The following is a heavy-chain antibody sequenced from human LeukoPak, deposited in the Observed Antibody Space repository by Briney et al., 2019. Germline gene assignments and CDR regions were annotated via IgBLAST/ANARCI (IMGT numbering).Heavy chain of an antibody. D-gene: IGHD2-2*01. CDR3: ARAVVPAAMARPHYYYYYMDV. J-gene: IGHJ6*03. Sequence: ASVKVSCKASGGTFSTYAISWVRQAPGQGLEWMGGIIPIFGTANYAQKFQGRVTITADESTSTAYMELSSLRSEDTAVYYCARAVVPAAMARPHYYYYYMDVWEKGTTVTVSS. CDR1: GGTFSTYA. V-gene: IGHV1-69*13. CDR2: IIPIFGTA.